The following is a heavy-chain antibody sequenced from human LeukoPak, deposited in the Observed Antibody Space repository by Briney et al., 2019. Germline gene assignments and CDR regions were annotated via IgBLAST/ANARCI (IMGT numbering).Heavy chain of an antibody. Sequence: ASVKVSCKASGYTFTSYDINWVRQATGQGLEWMGWMNPNSGNTGYAQKFQGRVTMTRNTSISTAYMELSSLRSEDTAVYYCARASRWGNYYYYYYGMDVWGRGTTVTVSS. CDR3: ARASRWGNYYYYYYGMDV. J-gene: IGHJ6*02. D-gene: IGHD6-13*01. CDR2: MNPNSGNT. V-gene: IGHV1-8*01. CDR1: GYTFTSYD.